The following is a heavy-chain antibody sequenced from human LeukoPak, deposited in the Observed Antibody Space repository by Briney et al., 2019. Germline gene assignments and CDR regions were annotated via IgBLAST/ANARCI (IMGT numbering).Heavy chain of an antibody. Sequence: GGSLRLSCAASGFTFSSYSMNWVRQAPGKGLEWVSSISSSSSYIYYADSVKGRFTIPRDNAKNSLYLQMNSLRAEDTAVYYCARDLGYCSSTSCYDYYGMDVWGQGTTVTVSS. D-gene: IGHD2-2*01. CDR1: GFTFSSYS. CDR2: ISSSSSYI. J-gene: IGHJ6*02. CDR3: ARDLGYCSSTSCYDYYGMDV. V-gene: IGHV3-21*01.